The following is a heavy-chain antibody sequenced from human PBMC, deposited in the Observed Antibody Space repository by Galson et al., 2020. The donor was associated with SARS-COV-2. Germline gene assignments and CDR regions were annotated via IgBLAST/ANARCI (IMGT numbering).Heavy chain of an antibody. CDR1: GFTFSSYW. D-gene: IGHD2-15*01. J-gene: IGHJ6*02. V-gene: IGHV3-7*01. CDR2: ITQDGREK. Sequence: GGSLRLSCAASGFTFSSYWMSWVRQAPGKGLEWVANITQDGREKYYVDSVKGRFTISSDNAKNSLYLQMNSLRAEDTAVYYCARDRVARILLTAEVYYYYGMDVWGQGTTVTVSS. CDR3: ARDRVARILLTAEVYYYYGMDV.